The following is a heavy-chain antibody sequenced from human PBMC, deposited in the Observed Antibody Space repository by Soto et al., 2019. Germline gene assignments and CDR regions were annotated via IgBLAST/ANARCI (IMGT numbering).Heavy chain of an antibody. CDR2: IKSKTDGGTT. CDR1: GFTFSNAW. J-gene: IGHJ1*01. D-gene: IGHD1-26*01. Sequence: GGSLRLSCAASGFTFSNAWMSWVRQAPGKGLEWVGRIKSKTDGGTTDYAAPVKGRFTISRDDSKNTLYLQMNSLKTEDTAVYYCTTGPIVGATSYFQHWGQGTLVTVSS. CDR3: TTGPIVGATSYFQH. V-gene: IGHV3-15*01.